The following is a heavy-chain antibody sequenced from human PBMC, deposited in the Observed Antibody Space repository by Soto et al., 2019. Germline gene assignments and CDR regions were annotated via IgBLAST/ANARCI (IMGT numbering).Heavy chain of an antibody. Sequence: QVQLQESGPGLVKPSQTLSLTCTVSGGSISSGGYYWSWIRQHPGKVLEWIGYIYYSGSTYYHPSLKRRVTRSVDTSKNQFSLKLSSVTAADTAVYYCARGEYSYGPRACFDYWGQGTLVTVSS. J-gene: IGHJ4*02. CDR1: GGSISSGGYY. D-gene: IGHD5-18*01. V-gene: IGHV4-31*03. CDR2: IYYSGST. CDR3: ARGEYSYGPRACFDY.